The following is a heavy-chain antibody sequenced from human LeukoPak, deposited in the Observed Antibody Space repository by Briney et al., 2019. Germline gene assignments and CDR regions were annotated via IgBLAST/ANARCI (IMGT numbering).Heavy chain of an antibody. D-gene: IGHD1-26*01. V-gene: IGHV4-34*01. CDR2: IKHSGST. Sequence: SETLSLTCAVYGGSFSGYYWSWIRQPPGKGLEWIGEIKHSGSTNYNPSLKSRVTISVDTSKNQFSLKLSSVTAADTAVYYCAKKWGNWFDPWGQGTLVTVSS. CDR3: AKKWGNWFDP. CDR1: GGSFSGYY. J-gene: IGHJ5*02.